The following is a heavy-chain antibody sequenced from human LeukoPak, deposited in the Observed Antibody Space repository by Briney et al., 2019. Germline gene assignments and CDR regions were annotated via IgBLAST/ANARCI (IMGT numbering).Heavy chain of an antibody. CDR3: ARETGTTSEAFDI. CDR1: GFTFSSYS. J-gene: IGHJ3*02. D-gene: IGHD1-1*01. CDR2: ISSSGSTI. V-gene: IGHV3-48*04. Sequence: TGGSLRLSCAASGFTFSSYSMNWVRQAPGKGLEWVSYISSSGSTIYYADSVKGRFTISRDNAKNSLYLQMNSLRAEDTAVYYCARETGTTSEAFDIWGQGTMVTVSS.